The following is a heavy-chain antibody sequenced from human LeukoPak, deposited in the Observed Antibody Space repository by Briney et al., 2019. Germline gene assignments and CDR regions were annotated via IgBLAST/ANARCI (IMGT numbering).Heavy chain of an antibody. CDR1: GFTFSGYV. CDR2: ITFSSSHI. D-gene: IGHD3-22*01. J-gene: IGHJ3*02. Sequence: GGSLRLSCAASGFTFSGYVMTWVRQAPGKGLECVSSITFSSSHIYYADSVKGRFTISRDNAKNSLYLQMNSLRAEDTAVYYCARETLGSGYYGTYAFDIWGQGTMVTVSS. CDR3: ARETLGSGYYGTYAFDI. V-gene: IGHV3-21*01.